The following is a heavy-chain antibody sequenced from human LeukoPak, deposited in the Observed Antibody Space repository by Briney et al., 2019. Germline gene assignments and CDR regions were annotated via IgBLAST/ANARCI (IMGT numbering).Heavy chain of an antibody. Sequence: GGSLRLSCVASGFTFSSYAMHWVRQAPGKGLEWVAFIRFDGSNKYYADSVKGRFTISRDNSKNTLYLQMNSLRAEDTAVYYCAKSLEPFYYYMDVWGKGTTVTVSS. CDR3: AKSLEPFYYYMDV. CDR1: GFTFSSYA. V-gene: IGHV3-30*02. J-gene: IGHJ6*03. D-gene: IGHD1-1*01. CDR2: IRFDGSNK.